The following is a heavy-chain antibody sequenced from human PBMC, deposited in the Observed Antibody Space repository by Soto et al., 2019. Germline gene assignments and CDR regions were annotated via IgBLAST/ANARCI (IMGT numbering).Heavy chain of an antibody. Sequence: QVQLQESGPGLVKPSQTLSLTCLVSGASVSGDGSYCSWIRQHPGKGLEFIGYIHNSGSTYSNPSLENRVAMSIVTSKNQFSLSLSSVTAADSAVYFCERDLASEQWFFDNWGQGILVTVSS. CDR3: ERDLASEQWFFDN. CDR1: GASVSGDGSY. D-gene: IGHD6-19*01. V-gene: IGHV4-31*03. J-gene: IGHJ4*02. CDR2: IHNSGST.